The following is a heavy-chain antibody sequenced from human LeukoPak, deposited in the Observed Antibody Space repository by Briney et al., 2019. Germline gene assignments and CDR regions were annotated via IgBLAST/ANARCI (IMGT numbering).Heavy chain of an antibody. Sequence: SLLLSCAAAFFSIDDYAKHWVRPAAGKGLEWASGISWNSGSISYADSVRGRFTISRNNAKNSLYLQMNSLRGEDTAFYYCAKGGFLEWLFPFDPWGQGTLVTVSS. CDR2: ISWNSGSI. J-gene: IGHJ5*02. D-gene: IGHD3-3*01. V-gene: IGHV3-9*01. CDR1: FFSIDDYA. CDR3: AKGGFLEWLFPFDP.